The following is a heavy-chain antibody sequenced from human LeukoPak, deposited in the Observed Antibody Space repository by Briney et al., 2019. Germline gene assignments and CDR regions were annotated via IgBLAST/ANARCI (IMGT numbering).Heavy chain of an antibody. CDR2: ISAYNGNT. CDR1: GYTFTSYG. J-gene: IGHJ6*03. Sequence: GASVKVSCKASGYTFTSYGISWVRQAPGQGLEWMGWISAYNGNTNYAQKLQGRVTMTTDTSTSTAYMELRSLRSDDTAVYYCARDASFCSSTSCRSLGIFGVEKPMDVWGKGTTVTVSS. CDR3: ARDASFCSSTSCRSLGIFGVEKPMDV. D-gene: IGHD2-2*01. V-gene: IGHV1-18*01.